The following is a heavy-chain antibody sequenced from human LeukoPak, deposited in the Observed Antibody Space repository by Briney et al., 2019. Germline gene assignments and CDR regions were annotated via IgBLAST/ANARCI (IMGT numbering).Heavy chain of an antibody. J-gene: IGHJ4*02. CDR1: GFTFSSYS. Sequence: GGSLRLSCAASGFTFSSYSMNWVRQVPGKGLEWVSSISSSSGYIYYADSVKGRFTISRDNAKNSLYLQMNSLRGEDTAVYYCAREYSYGYPLDYWGQGTLVTVSS. CDR2: ISSSSGYI. CDR3: AREYSYGYPLDY. D-gene: IGHD5-18*01. V-gene: IGHV3-21*01.